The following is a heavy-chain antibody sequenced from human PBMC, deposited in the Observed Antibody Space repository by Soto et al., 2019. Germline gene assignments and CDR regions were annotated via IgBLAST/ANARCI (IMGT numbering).Heavy chain of an antibody. CDR3: ASHPQDYGSPYSFAY. CDR1: GGSISSSSYY. CDR2: IYYSGST. V-gene: IGHV4-39*01. D-gene: IGHD4-17*01. Sequence: QLQLQESGPGLVKPSETLSLTCTVSGGSISSSSYYWGWIRQPPGKGLEWIGSIYYSGSTYYNPSPRSRVTISVDTSKNQASLRLSPVTAAHTAVYYCASHPQDYGSPYSFAYWGQGTLVTVSS. J-gene: IGHJ4*02.